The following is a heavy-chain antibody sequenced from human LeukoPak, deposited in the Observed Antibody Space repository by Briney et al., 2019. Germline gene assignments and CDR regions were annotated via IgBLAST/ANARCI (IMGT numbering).Heavy chain of an antibody. Sequence: PGGSLRLSCAASGFTFSSYEMNWVRQAPGKGLAWVSHISSGGSTIYYADSVKGRFTISRDNAKNSLYLQMNSLRAEDTAVYYCARESQVTTCAFDIWGQGTMVTVSS. CDR1: GFTFSSYE. CDR2: ISSGGSTI. J-gene: IGHJ3*02. CDR3: ARESQVTTCAFDI. V-gene: IGHV3-48*03. D-gene: IGHD4-17*01.